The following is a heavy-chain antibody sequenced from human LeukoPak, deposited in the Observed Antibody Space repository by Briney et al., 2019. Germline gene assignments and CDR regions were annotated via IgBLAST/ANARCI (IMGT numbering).Heavy chain of an antibody. CDR2: IYYSGST. CDR3: ARGPIVPAAIPYYYYYMDV. V-gene: IGHV4-39*07. Sequence: SETLSLTCTVSGGSISSSSYYWGWIRQPPGKGLDWIGSIYYSGSTYYNPSLKSRVTISVDTSKNQFSLKLSSVTAADTAVYYCARGPIVPAAIPYYYYYMDVWGKGTTVTVSS. J-gene: IGHJ6*03. D-gene: IGHD2-2*01. CDR1: GGSISSSSYY.